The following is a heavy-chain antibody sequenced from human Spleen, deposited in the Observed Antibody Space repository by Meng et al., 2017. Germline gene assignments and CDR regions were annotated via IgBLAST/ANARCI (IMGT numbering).Heavy chain of an antibody. CDR1: GYTFTGYY. CDR2: INPNSCGT. V-gene: IGHV1-2*06. Sequence: GQLGQSGAEVKKPGASVKVSCKASGYTFTGYYMHWVRQAPGQGLEWMGRINPNSCGTNYAQKFQGRVTMTRDTSISTAYMELSRLRSDDTAVYYCAREAPETFNFDYWGQGTLVTVSS. CDR3: AREAPETFNFDY. J-gene: IGHJ4*02.